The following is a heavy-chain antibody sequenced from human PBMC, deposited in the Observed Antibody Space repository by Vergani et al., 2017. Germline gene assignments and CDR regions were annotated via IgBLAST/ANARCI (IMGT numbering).Heavy chain of an antibody. Sequence: QVQLQESGPGLVEPSQTLSLTCAVSGGSISSGDHCWTWIRQRPGKGLEWIGYIFYSGTTYANPSLRSRLTISVDTSQNQFSLKLRSVTAADTAVYYCARVDTQVPATSHFYYMDVWGKGTTVVVSS. D-gene: IGHD6-25*01. CDR2: IFYSGTT. CDR1: GGSISSGDHC. V-gene: IGHV4-31*11. CDR3: ARVDTQVPATSHFYYMDV. J-gene: IGHJ6*03.